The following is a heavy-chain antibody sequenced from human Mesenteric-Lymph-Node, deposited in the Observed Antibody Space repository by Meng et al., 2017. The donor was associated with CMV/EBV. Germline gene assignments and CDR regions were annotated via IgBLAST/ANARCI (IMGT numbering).Heavy chain of an antibody. CDR2: INPSGGST. J-gene: IGHJ3*02. D-gene: IGHD2-15*01. V-gene: IGHV1-46*01. CDR3: TRWGNCSGGNCYSDAFDI. CDR1: GCTFTSYY. Sequence: ASVKVSCKASGCTFTSYYMHWVRQAPGQGLEWMGIINPSGGSTKYAQNFQGRVTMTRDTSTSTVYMELRSLRSEDTAVYYCTRWGNCSGGNCYSDAFDIWGQGTLVTVSS.